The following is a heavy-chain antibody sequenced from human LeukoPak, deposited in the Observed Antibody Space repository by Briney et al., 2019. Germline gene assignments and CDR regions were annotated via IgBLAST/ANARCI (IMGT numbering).Heavy chain of an antibody. CDR3: ARNDRGAFDI. J-gene: IGHJ3*02. CDR1: GFTVSRNH. V-gene: IGHV3-53*01. CDR2: ISSGGNT. D-gene: IGHD3-22*01. Sequence: GGSLTLSCAPSGFTVSRNHMSWVRQAPAKGLEWVSVISSGGNTYYTDSVKGRFTISRDNSKNTLYLQMSSLRVEDTAVYYCARNDRGAFDIWGQGTMVTVSS.